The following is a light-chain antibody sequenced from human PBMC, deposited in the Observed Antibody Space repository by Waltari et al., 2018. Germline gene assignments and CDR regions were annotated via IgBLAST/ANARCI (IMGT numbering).Light chain of an antibody. CDR2: EVS. Sequence: QSALTQPAPVPGSPGPSITISCTGTSSDVGSYNLLSWYQQHPGRAPKLMIYEVSERPSGVSNRFSGSKSGNTASLTISGLQAEDEADYYCCSYTGSPHVVFGGGTKLTVL. J-gene: IGLJ2*01. CDR3: CSYTGSPHVV. CDR1: SSDVGSYNL. V-gene: IGLV2-23*02.